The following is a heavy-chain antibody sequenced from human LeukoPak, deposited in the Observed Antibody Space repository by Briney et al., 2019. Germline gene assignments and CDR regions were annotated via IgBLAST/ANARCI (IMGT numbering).Heavy chain of an antibody. CDR3: ARDLRGPDDIITIPV. CDR1: GGTFSSYA. J-gene: IGHJ4*02. Sequence: SVKVSCKASGGTFSSYAISWVRQAPGQGLEWMGGIIPIFGTANYAQKFQGRVTITADESTSTAYMELSSLRSEDTAVYYCARDLRGPDDIITIPVWGQGTLVTVSS. V-gene: IGHV1-69*13. D-gene: IGHD3-9*01. CDR2: IIPIFGTA.